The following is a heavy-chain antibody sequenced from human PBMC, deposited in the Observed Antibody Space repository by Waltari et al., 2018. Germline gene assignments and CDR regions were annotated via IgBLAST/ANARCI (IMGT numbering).Heavy chain of an antibody. Sequence: EVQLVESGGGLVKPGGSLRLSCAASGFTFSSYSMHGVRQSPGKGLEWVSSISSSSSYIYYADSVKGRFTISRDNAKNSLYLQMNSLRAEDTAVYYCARDRVLTTKYAYYYFDYWGQGTLVTVSS. CDR3: ARDRVLTTKYAYYYFDY. CDR1: GFTFSSYS. CDR2: ISSSSSYI. D-gene: IGHD4-4*01. J-gene: IGHJ4*02. V-gene: IGHV3-21*01.